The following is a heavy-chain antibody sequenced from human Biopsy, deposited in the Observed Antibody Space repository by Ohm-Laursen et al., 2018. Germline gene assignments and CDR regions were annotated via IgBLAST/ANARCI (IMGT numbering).Heavy chain of an antibody. Sequence: SLTLPCSASGFTFTSYAMNWVRHAPGPGLGWVSAITVSADTTYYADSVRGRFTVSRDNSQNTLYLQMNSLRAEDTAIYYCAKGRVGNAGSLDIWGHGTMVTVSS. J-gene: IGHJ3*02. CDR1: GFTFTSYA. V-gene: IGHV3-23*01. CDR3: AKGRVGNAGSLDI. D-gene: IGHD2-15*01. CDR2: ITVSADTT.